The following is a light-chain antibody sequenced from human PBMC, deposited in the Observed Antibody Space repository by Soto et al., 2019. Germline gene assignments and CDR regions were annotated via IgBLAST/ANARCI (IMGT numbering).Light chain of an antibody. CDR1: ESVHRN. CDR2: YAS. J-gene: IGKJ3*01. Sequence: EMVMTQSPATLSVSPGERVTLSCRASESVHRNLAWYQQKPGQGPSLLIYYASTRATGVPDRVTGGGSGTEFALTISSLQSEDFGVYHCRRYSNWPPTFGPGTKVEIK. V-gene: IGKV3-15*01. CDR3: RRYSNWPPT.